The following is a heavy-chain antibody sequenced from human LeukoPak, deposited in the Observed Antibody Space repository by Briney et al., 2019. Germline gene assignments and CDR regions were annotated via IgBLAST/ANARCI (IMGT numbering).Heavy chain of an antibody. J-gene: IGHJ4*02. CDR1: GFTFSSYS. V-gene: IGHV3-48*02. D-gene: IGHD2-21*01. CDR2: ITSGSTTI. Sequence: GESLRLSCAASGFTFSSYSMNWVRQAPGKGLEWVSYITSGSTTIYYADSVKGRFTISRDNAKNSLYLQMNSLKDEDTAVYYCARLAGLAFDYWGQGTLVTVSS. CDR3: ARLAGLAFDY.